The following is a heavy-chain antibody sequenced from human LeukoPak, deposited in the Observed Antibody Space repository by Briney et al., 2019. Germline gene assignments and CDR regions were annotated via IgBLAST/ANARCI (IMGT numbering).Heavy chain of an antibody. CDR3: AKEAVGVLRYFDWLLYGFDY. D-gene: IGHD3-9*01. CDR1: GFTFSNYA. Sequence: GGSLRLSCVASGFTFSNYAMSWVRQAPGKGLELVSGIYGSDDKTVYGDAVKGRFTISRDNSKNTLYLQMNSLRAEDTAVYYCAKEAVGVLRYFDWLLYGFDYWGQGTLVTVPS. V-gene: IGHV3-23*01. CDR2: IYGSDDKT. J-gene: IGHJ4*02.